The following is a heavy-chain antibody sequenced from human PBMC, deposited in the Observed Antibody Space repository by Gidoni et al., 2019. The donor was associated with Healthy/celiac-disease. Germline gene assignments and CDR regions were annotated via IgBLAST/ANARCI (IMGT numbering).Heavy chain of an antibody. J-gene: IGHJ6*02. V-gene: IGHV1-69*01. CDR2: IIPIFGTA. CDR1: GGTFSSYA. Sequence: QVQLVQSGAEVKKPGPSVKVPCKASGGTFSSYAISWVRQAPGQGLEWMGGIIPIFGTANYAQKFQGRVTITADESTSTAYMERSSLRSEDTAVYYCARTRDCSSTSCYRSYGMDVWGQGTTVTVSS. D-gene: IGHD2-2*01. CDR3: ARTRDCSSTSCYRSYGMDV.